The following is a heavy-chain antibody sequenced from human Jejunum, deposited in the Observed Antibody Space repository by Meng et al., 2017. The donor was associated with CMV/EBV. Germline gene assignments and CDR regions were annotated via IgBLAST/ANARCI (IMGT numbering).Heavy chain of an antibody. CDR2: LNSRGGNT. Sequence: ASGFPFSSYAMTWVRQAPGEGLEWISTLNSRGGNTYYADSVKGRFIISRDNSENTLYLQMNSLRAEDTAIYYCAKSSYFDITGYIDYWGQGTLVTVSS. CDR3: AKSSYFDITGYIDY. D-gene: IGHD3-22*01. J-gene: IGHJ4*02. V-gene: IGHV3-23*01. CDR1: GFPFSSYA.